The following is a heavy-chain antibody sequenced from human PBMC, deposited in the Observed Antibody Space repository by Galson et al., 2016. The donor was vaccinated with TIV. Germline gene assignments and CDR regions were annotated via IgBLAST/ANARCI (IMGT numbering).Heavy chain of an antibody. CDR1: GYTFTRFD. D-gene: IGHD3-22*01. Sequence: SVKVSCKASGYTFTRFDISWIRQAPGQGLEWMGWMSTSNGNPGYAQKFRGRITMARHPSTTTVYLELSGLTSEDTAVYYCERGHFYDSSGYSFDFWGQGTLVTVSS. CDR3: ERGHFYDSSGYSFDF. CDR2: MSTSNGNP. J-gene: IGHJ4*02. V-gene: IGHV1-8*01.